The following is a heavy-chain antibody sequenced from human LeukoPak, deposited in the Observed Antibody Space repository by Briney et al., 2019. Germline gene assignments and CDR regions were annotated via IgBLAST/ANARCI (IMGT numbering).Heavy chain of an antibody. CDR3: AKDRPNFHENSGHYYRRDGDS. V-gene: IGHV3-23*01. J-gene: IGHJ5*01. CDR2: MCGTAGCT. D-gene: IGHD3-22*01. CDR1: GFTFYMYA. Sequence: GGSLTLSCQASGFTFYMYAMSWGRQAPGKGLEWVASMCGTAGCTFYPDSVKGRFTISRDNSKNVLYLRMNSLTAEDTAIYYCAKDRPNFHENSGHYYRRDGDSWGQGTLVTVSS.